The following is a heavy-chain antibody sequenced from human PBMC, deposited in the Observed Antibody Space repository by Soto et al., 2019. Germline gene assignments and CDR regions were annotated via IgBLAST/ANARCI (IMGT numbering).Heavy chain of an antibody. CDR1: GGTFSSYA. Sequence: SVKVSCKASGGTFSSYAISWVRQAPGQGLEWMGGIIPIFGTAHYAQKFQGRVTITADESTSTAYMELSSLRSEDTAVYYCASSAWTQNYYFDYWGQGTLVTVSS. V-gene: IGHV1-69*13. CDR2: IIPIFGTA. J-gene: IGHJ4*02. D-gene: IGHD1-7*01. CDR3: ASSAWTQNYYFDY.